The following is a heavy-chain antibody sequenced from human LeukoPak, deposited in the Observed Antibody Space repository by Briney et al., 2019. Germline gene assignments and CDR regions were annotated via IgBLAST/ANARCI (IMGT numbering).Heavy chain of an antibody. V-gene: IGHV4-61*01. CDR1: YDSTSNGRSS. Sequence: SETPSLTSTVSYDSTSNGRSSCSLIRQPPGKGLEWIGYIYYSGSTNYNPSLKSRLTISVDTSKNQFSLKLSSVTAADTAVYYCAREVGGNFDYWGQGTLVTVSS. CDR3: AREVGGNFDY. CDR2: IYYSGST. J-gene: IGHJ4*02.